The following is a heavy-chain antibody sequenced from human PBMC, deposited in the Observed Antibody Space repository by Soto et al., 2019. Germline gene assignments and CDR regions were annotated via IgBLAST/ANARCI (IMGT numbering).Heavy chain of an antibody. V-gene: IGHV3-7*03. D-gene: IGHD3-10*01. Sequence: GGSLRLSCAASGFTFSSFWMSWVRQAPGRGLEWVANINQDATRQSFVDSVEGRFSISRDNAKNSVYLQMNNLRVDDTAVYYCARVGLFDGNKPITLEFWGQGTLVTVSS. CDR1: GFTFSSFW. CDR2: INQDATRQ. J-gene: IGHJ4*02. CDR3: ARVGLFDGNKPITLEF.